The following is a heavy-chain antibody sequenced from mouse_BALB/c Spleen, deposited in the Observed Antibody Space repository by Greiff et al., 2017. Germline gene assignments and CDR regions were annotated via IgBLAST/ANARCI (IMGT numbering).Heavy chain of an antibody. CDR3: IKWTMITTDGAMDY. Sequence: VQLQQSGAGLVKPGASVKFSCKASGYTFTSYYMYWVNQRPGQGLEWIGEINPSNGGTNFNDKFTSKVTLTVDKSSSTAYMQLSSLTSEDSAVDNGIKWTMITTDGAMDYWGEGTSVTVSS. D-gene: IGHD2-4*01. CDR2: INPSNGGT. CDR1: GYTFTSYY. J-gene: IGHJ4*01. V-gene: IGHV1-53*01.